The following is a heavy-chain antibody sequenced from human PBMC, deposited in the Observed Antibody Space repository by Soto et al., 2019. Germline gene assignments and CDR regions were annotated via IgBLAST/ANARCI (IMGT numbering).Heavy chain of an antibody. Sequence: EASVKVSCKASGYTFTSYGISWVRQAPGQGLEWMGWISAYNGNTNYAQKLQGRVTMTTDTFTSTAYMELRSLRSDDTAVYYCARGAAVAGNSWFDPWGQGTLVTVSS. J-gene: IGHJ5*02. D-gene: IGHD6-19*01. CDR1: GYTFTSYG. CDR3: ARGAAVAGNSWFDP. V-gene: IGHV1-18*01. CDR2: ISAYNGNT.